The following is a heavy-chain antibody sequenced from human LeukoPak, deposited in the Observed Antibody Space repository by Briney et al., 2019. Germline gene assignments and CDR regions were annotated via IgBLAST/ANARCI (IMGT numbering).Heavy chain of an antibody. J-gene: IGHJ6*03. CDR3: AKVMKGSERLTMVRGVIIKTAGLYYMDV. CDR1: GFTFPMYA. D-gene: IGHD3-10*01. CDR2: ISASGGST. Sequence: PGGSLTLSCQASGFTFPMYAMSWVRQAPGKGLEWVSSISASGGSTNYADSVKGRFTISRDNSKNTVYLQMNSLRAEDTAVYYCAKVMKGSERLTMVRGVIIKTAGLYYMDVWGKGTTVTVSS. V-gene: IGHV3-23*01.